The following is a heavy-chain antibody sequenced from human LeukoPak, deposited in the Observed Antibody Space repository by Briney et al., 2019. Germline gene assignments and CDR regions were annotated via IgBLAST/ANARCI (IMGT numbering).Heavy chain of an antibody. V-gene: IGHV3-23*01. Sequence: RXXXXASGFXFSSXXXSWVXQAPXXXXEWXSAXSGSGGSTYYADSVKGRFTISRDNSKNTLYLQMNSLRAEDTAVYYCAKEDGYSSSWYPVTPRYFDYWGQGTLVTVSS. D-gene: IGHD6-13*01. CDR2: XSGSGGST. J-gene: IGHJ4*02. CDR1: GFXFSSXX. CDR3: AKEDGYSSSWYPVTPRYFDY.